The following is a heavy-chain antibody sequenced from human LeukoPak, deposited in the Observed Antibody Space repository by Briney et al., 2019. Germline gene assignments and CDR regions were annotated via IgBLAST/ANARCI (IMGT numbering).Heavy chain of an antibody. CDR3: AKGRDYGDPSYYFDY. CDR1: GGTFSSYA. J-gene: IGHJ4*02. D-gene: IGHD4-17*01. CDR2: IIPIFGTA. V-gene: IGHV1-69*01. Sequence: SVKVSCKASGGTFSSYAISWVRQAPGQGLEWMGGIIPIFGTANYAQKFQGRVTITADESTSTAYMELSSLRSEDTAVYYCAKGRDYGDPSYYFDYWGQGTLVTVSS.